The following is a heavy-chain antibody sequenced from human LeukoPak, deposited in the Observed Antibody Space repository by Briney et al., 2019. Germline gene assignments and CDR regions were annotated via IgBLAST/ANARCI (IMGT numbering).Heavy chain of an antibody. CDR1: GGSISSYY. D-gene: IGHD6-6*01. Sequence: SETLSLTCTVSGGSISSYYWGWIRRPPGKGLEWIGNIYYSGSTHYNPSLKSRVTISVDTSKNQFSLKLSSVTAADTAVYYCARHAASISYAFDIWGQGTMVTVSS. J-gene: IGHJ3*02. CDR2: IYYSGST. CDR3: ARHAASISYAFDI. V-gene: IGHV4-39*01.